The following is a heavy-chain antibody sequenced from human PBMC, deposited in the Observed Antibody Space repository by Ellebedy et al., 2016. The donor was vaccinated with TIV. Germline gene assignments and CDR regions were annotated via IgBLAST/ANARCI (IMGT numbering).Heavy chain of an antibody. D-gene: IGHD4-23*01. J-gene: IGHJ4*02. CDR3: ARTGIAVAETTVVTPFDY. CDR2: IYYSGST. Sequence: SETLSLTXTVSGGSVSSGSSYWSWIRQPPGKGLEWIGYIYYSGSTNYNPSLKSRVTISVDTSKNQFSLKLSSVTAADTAVYYCARTGIAVAETTVVTPFDYWGQGTLVTVSS. V-gene: IGHV4-61*01. CDR1: GGSVSSGSSY.